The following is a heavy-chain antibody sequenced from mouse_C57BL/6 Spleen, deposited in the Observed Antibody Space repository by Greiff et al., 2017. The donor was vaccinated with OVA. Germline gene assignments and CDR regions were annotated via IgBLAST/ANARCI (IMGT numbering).Heavy chain of an antibody. D-gene: IGHD2-5*01. CDR2: IRNKANGYTT. Sequence: EVQLQESGGGLVQPGGSLSLSCAASGFSFPDYYMSWVRQPPGKALEWLGFIRNKANGYTTEYSASVKGRFTISRDNSQSILYLQMNALRAEDSATYDCARYKSNPYAMDYWGQGTSVTVSS. J-gene: IGHJ4*01. CDR1: GFSFPDYY. V-gene: IGHV7-3*01. CDR3: ARYKSNPYAMDY.